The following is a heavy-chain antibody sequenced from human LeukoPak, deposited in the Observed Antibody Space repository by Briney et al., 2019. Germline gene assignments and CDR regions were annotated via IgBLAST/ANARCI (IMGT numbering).Heavy chain of an antibody. Sequence: PGGSLRLSCAASGFTVSSNYMSWVRQAPGKGLEWVSLISGSGGSTYNADSVKGRFTISRDNSQNTLYLQMNSLRAEDTAVYYCAKDRHYYGSGSFYTYFDYWGQGTLVTVSS. CDR2: ISGSGGST. CDR3: AKDRHYYGSGSFYTYFDY. V-gene: IGHV3-23*01. J-gene: IGHJ4*02. D-gene: IGHD3-10*01. CDR1: GFTVSSNY.